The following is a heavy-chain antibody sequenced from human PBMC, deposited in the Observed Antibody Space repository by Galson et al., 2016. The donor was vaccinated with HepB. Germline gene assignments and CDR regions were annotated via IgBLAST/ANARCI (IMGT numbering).Heavy chain of an antibody. D-gene: IGHD2-2*01. CDR3: AILKFGVRSSSSTERDYYGMDV. J-gene: IGHJ6*01. CDR2: FDPEDGET. Sequence: SVKVSCKVSGYTLTELSMHWVRQAPGKGLEWMGGFDPEDGETIFTQKFQGRVTMTEDTATDTAYMELSSLRSEDTAVYYCAILKFGVRSSSSTERDYYGMDVWGRGPRSPSPQ. V-gene: IGHV1-24*01. CDR1: GYTLTELS.